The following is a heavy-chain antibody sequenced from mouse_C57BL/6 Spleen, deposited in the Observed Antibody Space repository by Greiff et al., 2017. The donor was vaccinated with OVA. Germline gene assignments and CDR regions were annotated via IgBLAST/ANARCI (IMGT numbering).Heavy chain of an antibody. Sequence: QVQLQQSGAELVRPGASVKLSCKASGSTFPDYYINWVKQRPGQGLEWIARIYPGSGNTYYNEKFKGKATLTAEKSSSTAYMQLSSLTSEDSAVYFCARTTVVAPYAMDYWGQGTSVTVSS. V-gene: IGHV1-76*01. J-gene: IGHJ4*01. CDR3: ARTTVVAPYAMDY. CDR1: GSTFPDYY. CDR2: IYPGSGNT. D-gene: IGHD1-1*01.